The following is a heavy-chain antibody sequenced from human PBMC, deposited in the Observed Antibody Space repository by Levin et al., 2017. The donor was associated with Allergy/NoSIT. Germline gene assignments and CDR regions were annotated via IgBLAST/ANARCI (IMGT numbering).Heavy chain of an antibody. J-gene: IGHJ4*02. CDR1: GGSISSGGYY. V-gene: IGHV4-31*03. CDR2: IYYSGST. CDR3: ARDPLYYGSGSHSDY. D-gene: IGHD3-10*01. Sequence: SQTLSLTCTVSGGSISSGGYYWSWIRQHPGKGLEWIGYIYYSGSTYYNPSLKSRVPISVDTSKNQFSLKLSSVTAADTAVYYCARDPLYYGSGSHSDYWGQGTLVTVSS.